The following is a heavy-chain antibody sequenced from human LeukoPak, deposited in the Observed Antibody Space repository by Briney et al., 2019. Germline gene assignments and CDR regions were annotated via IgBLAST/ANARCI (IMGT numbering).Heavy chain of an antibody. V-gene: IGHV5-51*01. CDR2: IYPGDSYT. Sequence: PGESLTISCKGSGYSFTSYWMGGVRQMPGKGLEWMGIIYPGDSYTRYSPSFQGQVTISAAKSISTAYLQWSSLKASDTAMYYCARPMGDILTGYFFDYWGQGTLVTVSS. D-gene: IGHD3-9*01. J-gene: IGHJ4*02. CDR3: ARPMGDILTGYFFDY. CDR1: GYSFTSYW.